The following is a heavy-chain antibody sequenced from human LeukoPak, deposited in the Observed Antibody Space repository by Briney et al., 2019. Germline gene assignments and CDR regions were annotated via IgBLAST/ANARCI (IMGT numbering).Heavy chain of an antibody. CDR3: ARVRVRWLCPDY. CDR1: GGSISSGDYY. CDR2: IYYSGST. J-gene: IGHJ4*02. V-gene: IGHV4-30-4*01. D-gene: IGHD3-22*01. Sequence: SETLSLTCTVSGGSISSGDYYWSWIRQPPGKGLEWIGYIYYSGSTYYNPSLKSRVTISVDTSKNQFSLKLSSVIAADTAVYYCARVRVRWLCPDYWGQGTLVTVSS.